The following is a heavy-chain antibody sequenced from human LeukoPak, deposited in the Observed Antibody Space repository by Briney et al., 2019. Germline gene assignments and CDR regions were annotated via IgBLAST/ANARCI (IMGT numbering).Heavy chain of an antibody. CDR3: ARGLEMVYAPGY. Sequence: SETLSLTCTVSGYSISSGYYWGWIRQPPGKGLEWIGSIYHSGSTYYNPSLKSRVTISVDTSKNQFSLKLSSVTAADTAVYYCARGLEMVYAPGYWGQGTLVTVSS. CDR2: IYHSGST. J-gene: IGHJ4*02. D-gene: IGHD2-8*01. CDR1: GYSISSGYY. V-gene: IGHV4-38-2*02.